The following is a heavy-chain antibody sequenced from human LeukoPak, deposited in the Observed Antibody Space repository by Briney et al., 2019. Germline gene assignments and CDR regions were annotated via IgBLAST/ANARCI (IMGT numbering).Heavy chain of an antibody. J-gene: IGHJ4*02. Sequence: PSETLSLTCTVSGGSISSSSYYWGWIRQPPGKGLEWIGSIYYSGSTYYNPSLKSRVTISVDTSKNQFSLKLSSVTAADTAVYYCARLSRNSPTYYYDSSGYSGWGQGTLVTVSS. D-gene: IGHD3-22*01. CDR3: ARLSRNSPTYYYDSSGYSG. CDR1: GGSISSSSYY. CDR2: IYYSGST. V-gene: IGHV4-39*07.